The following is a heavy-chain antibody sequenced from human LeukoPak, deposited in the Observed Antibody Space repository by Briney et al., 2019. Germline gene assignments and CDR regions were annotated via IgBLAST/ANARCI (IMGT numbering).Heavy chain of an antibody. Sequence: PGGSLRLSCAASGFTFSSYAMSWVRQAPGKGLEWVSAISGSGGSTYYADSVKGRFTISRENAKNSLYLQMNSLRAGDTAAYYCARKGDGAFDIWGQGTMVTVSS. D-gene: IGHD3-16*01. CDR1: GFTFSSYA. CDR2: ISGSGGST. J-gene: IGHJ3*02. V-gene: IGHV3-23*01. CDR3: ARKGDGAFDI.